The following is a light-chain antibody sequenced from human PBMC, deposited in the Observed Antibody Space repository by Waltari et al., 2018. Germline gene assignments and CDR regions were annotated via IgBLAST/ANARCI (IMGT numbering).Light chain of an antibody. CDR1: SSNVGPNY. CDR3: AAWDDSLNAWM. Sequence: QSVLTQPPSTSGTPGQRVTISCSGSSSNVGPNYVSWYQQLPGTAPTLLSYNNNRRPSGVPDRFAGSKSGTSASLAISGLQSEDEADYYCAAWDDSLNAWMFGGGTKLTVL. CDR2: NNN. J-gene: IGLJ3*02. V-gene: IGLV1-44*01.